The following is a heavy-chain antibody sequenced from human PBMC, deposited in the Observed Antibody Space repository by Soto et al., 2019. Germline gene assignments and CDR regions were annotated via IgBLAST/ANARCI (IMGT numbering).Heavy chain of an antibody. J-gene: IGHJ4*02. CDR3: ASPPLFYDSSGYPFDY. V-gene: IGHV1-2*02. CDR1: GYTFTGYY. D-gene: IGHD3-22*01. Sequence: ASVKVSCKASGYTFTGYYMHWVRQAPGQGLEWMGWINPNSGGTNYAQKFQGRVTMTRDTSISTAYMELSRLRSDDTAVYYCASPPLFYDSSGYPFDYWGQGTLVTVSS. CDR2: INPNSGGT.